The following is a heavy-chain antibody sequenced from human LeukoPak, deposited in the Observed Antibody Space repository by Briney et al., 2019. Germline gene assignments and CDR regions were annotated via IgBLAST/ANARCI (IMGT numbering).Heavy chain of an antibody. CDR1: GYTFGNYG. V-gene: IGHV1-18*01. J-gene: IGHJ3*02. CDR2: ISGFNGNT. D-gene: IGHD3-22*01. CDR3: ARDLNERYYDSSGYYYGDAFDI. Sequence: GASVKVSCKAAGYTFGNYGIKWVRQAPGQGLEWVGWISGFNGNTNYAQNFHDRVTMTTDTSTTTAYMELRSLRSDDTAVYYCARDLNERYYDSSGYYYGDAFDIWGQGTMVTVSS.